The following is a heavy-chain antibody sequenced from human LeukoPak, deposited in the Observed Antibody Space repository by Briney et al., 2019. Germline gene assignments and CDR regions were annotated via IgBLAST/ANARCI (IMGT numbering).Heavy chain of an antibody. J-gene: IGHJ6*03. CDR1: GYTFSGYY. CDR3: ARADHYYCYYMDV. Sequence: ASVKVSCKASGYTFSGYYIHWVRQAPGQGLEWMGWINPNTGGTKYAQRFQDRVTMTRDTSISTAYMEVSRLRYDDTAVYYCARADHYYCYYMDVWGKGTTVTVSS. V-gene: IGHV1-2*02. CDR2: INPNTGGT.